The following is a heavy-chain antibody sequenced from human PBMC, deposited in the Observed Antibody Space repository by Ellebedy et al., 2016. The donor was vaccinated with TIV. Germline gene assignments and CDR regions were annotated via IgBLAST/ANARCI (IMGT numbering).Heavy chain of an antibody. Sequence: SETLSLTCAVNGGSFSGYYWTWIRQPPGKGLEWIGEINHSGSTHYKPSFKSRVTISVDSSKNHFSLKLSSVTAADTAVYYCARADYYGSGGFDYWGQGTLVTVSS. CDR2: INHSGST. V-gene: IGHV4-34*01. J-gene: IGHJ4*02. CDR1: GGSFSGYY. D-gene: IGHD3-10*01. CDR3: ARADYYGSGGFDY.